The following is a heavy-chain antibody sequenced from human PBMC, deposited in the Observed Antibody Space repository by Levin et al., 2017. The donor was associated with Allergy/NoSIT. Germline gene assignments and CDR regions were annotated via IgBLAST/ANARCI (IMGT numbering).Heavy chain of an antibody. V-gene: IGHV3-30-3*01. CDR3: AREEGPHGAVAGMEH. J-gene: IGHJ1*01. Sequence: GGSLRLSCAASGFTFSSYAMHWVRQAPGKGLEWVAVISYDGSNKYYADSVKGRFTISRDNSKNTLYLQMNSLRAEDTAVYYCAREEGPHGAVAGMEHWGQGTLVTVSS. D-gene: IGHD6-19*01. CDR2: ISYDGSNK. CDR1: GFTFSSYA.